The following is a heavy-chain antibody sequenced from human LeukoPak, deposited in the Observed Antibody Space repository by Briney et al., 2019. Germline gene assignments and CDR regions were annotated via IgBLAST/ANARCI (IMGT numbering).Heavy chain of an antibody. D-gene: IGHD3-3*01. CDR1: GGSISSYY. Sequence: SETLSLTCTVSGGSISSYYWSWIRQPPGKGLEWIGYIYYSGSTNYNPSLKSRVTISVDTSKNQFSLKLSSVTAADTAVYYCARIPWRDAYYDFWSGYTYYGMDVWGQGATVTVSS. CDR3: ARIPWRDAYYDFWSGYTYYGMDV. J-gene: IGHJ6*02. V-gene: IGHV4-59*01. CDR2: IYYSGST.